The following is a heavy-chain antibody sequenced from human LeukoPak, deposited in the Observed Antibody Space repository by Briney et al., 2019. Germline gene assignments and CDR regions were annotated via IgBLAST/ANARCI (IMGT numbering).Heavy chain of an antibody. V-gene: IGHV3-23*01. J-gene: IGHJ4*02. Sequence: PGGSLRLSCAASGFTFSSYWMHWVRQAPGKGLEWVSAISGSSSSGRTFYADSVKGRFTISRDNSKNTLYLQMDSLRAEDTAIYYCAKMRWELNYFDYWGQGTLVTVSS. CDR2: ISGSSSSGRT. CDR1: GFTFSSYW. D-gene: IGHD4-23*01. CDR3: AKMRWELNYFDY.